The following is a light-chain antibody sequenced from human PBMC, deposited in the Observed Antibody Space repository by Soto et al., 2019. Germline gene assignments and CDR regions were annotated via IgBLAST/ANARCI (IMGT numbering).Light chain of an antibody. Sequence: DTQLTQSPSFLSASVGDRVTITCRASQDVSRSLGWYQQKPGKAPSLLISAASTLHSGVPSRFSGSGSGTDFTLTISSLQPDDFATYYCQQYNSYSYTFGQGTKLEIK. J-gene: IGKJ2*01. CDR3: QQYNSYSYT. V-gene: IGKV1-9*01. CDR1: QDVSRS. CDR2: AAS.